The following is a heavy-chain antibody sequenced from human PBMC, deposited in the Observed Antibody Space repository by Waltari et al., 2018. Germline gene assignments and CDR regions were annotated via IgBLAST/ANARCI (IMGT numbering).Heavy chain of an antibody. CDR1: GGSFSGYY. J-gene: IGHJ5*02. D-gene: IGHD4-17*01. CDR3: ARGVRLRWYRGWFDP. Sequence: QVQLQQWGAGLLKPSETLSLTCAVYGGSFSGYYWSWIRQPPGKGLEWIGEINHRGRNNDNPSLKSRVTISVDTSKNQFALKLSSVTAADTAGYYCARGVRLRWYRGWFDPWGQGTLVTVSS. V-gene: IGHV4-34*01. CDR2: INHRGRN.